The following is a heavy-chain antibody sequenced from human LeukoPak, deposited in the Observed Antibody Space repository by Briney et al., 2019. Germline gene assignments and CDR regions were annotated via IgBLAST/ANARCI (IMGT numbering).Heavy chain of an antibody. Sequence: SVKVSCKASGGTFSSYAISWVRQAPGQGLEWMGGIIPIFGTANYAQKFQGRVMITTDESTSTAYMELSSLRSEDTAVYYCARGIVVVPAAMSWFDPWGQGTLVTVSS. CDR1: GGTFSSYA. J-gene: IGHJ5*02. D-gene: IGHD2-2*01. CDR3: ARGIVVVPAAMSWFDP. V-gene: IGHV1-69*05. CDR2: IIPIFGTA.